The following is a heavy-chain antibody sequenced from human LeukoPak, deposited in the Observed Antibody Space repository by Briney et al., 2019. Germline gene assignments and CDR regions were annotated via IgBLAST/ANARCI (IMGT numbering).Heavy chain of an antibody. J-gene: IGHJ4*02. CDR3: ARHKEESGAYRPNDY. CDR2: IYYTGST. CDR1: GGSTSSFY. V-gene: IGHV4-59*08. Sequence: SETLSLTSTVSGGSTSSFYWSWIRHPPRKGLERIGFIYYTGSTDYNPSLKSRVTISVDTSNNQFSLKLSSVTAADTAVYYCARHKEESGAYRPNDYWGQGTLVTVSS. D-gene: IGHD1-1*01.